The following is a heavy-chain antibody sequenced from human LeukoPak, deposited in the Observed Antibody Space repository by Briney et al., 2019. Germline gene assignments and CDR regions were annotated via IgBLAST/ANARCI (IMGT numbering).Heavy chain of an antibody. Sequence: ASVKVSCKASGGTFSSYAISWVRQAPGQGLEWMGGIIPIFGTANYAQKFQGRVTITADESTSTAYMELSSLRAEDTAVYYCAREVRGMPNWFDPWGQGTLVTVSS. CDR3: AREVRGMPNWFDP. J-gene: IGHJ5*02. CDR2: IIPIFGTA. D-gene: IGHD3-16*01. CDR1: GGTFSSYA. V-gene: IGHV1-69*13.